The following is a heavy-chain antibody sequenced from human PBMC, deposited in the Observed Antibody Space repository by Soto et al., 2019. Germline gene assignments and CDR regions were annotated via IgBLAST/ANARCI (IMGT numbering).Heavy chain of an antibody. V-gene: IGHV1-18*01. CDR3: ARGSLTAYYDFWSGYLPYYGMDV. D-gene: IGHD3-3*01. Sequence: GGSVEVFRKASGFPFTSYCFSWVRQGPWQGVGGVGGISAYNGNTNYAQKLQGRVTMTTDTSTSTAYMELRSLRSDDTAVYYCARGSLTAYYDFWSGYLPYYGMDVWGQGTTVTVSS. J-gene: IGHJ6*02. CDR1: GFPFTSYC. CDR2: ISAYNGNT.